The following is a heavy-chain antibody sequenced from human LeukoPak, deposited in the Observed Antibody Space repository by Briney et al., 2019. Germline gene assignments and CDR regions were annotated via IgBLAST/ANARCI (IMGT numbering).Heavy chain of an antibody. CDR3: ARLPDSGSYVDYYFDY. Sequence: GESLKISCKGSGYSFTSYWIGWVCQMPGKGLEWMGIIYPGDSDTRYSPSFQGQVTISADKSISTAYLQWSSLKASDTAMYYCARLPDSGSYVDYYFDYWGQGTLVTVSS. V-gene: IGHV5-51*01. D-gene: IGHD1-26*01. CDR1: GYSFTSYW. J-gene: IGHJ4*02. CDR2: IYPGDSDT.